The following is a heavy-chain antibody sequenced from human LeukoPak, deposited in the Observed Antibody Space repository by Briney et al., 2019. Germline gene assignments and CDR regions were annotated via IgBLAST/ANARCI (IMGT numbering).Heavy chain of an antibody. V-gene: IGHV4-34*01. CDR3: ARVYRGYYDILTGYYLSAFDI. CDR1: GGSFSDYY. D-gene: IGHD3-9*01. Sequence: SETLSLTCAVYGGSFSDYYWGWIRQPPGKGLEWIGSIYYSGSTYYNPSLKSRVTISVDTSKNQFSLKLSSVTAADTAVYYCARVYRGYYDILTGYYLSAFDIWGQGTMVTVSS. J-gene: IGHJ3*02. CDR2: IYYSGST.